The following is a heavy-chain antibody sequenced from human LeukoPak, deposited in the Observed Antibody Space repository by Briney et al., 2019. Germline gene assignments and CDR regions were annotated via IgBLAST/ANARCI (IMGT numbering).Heavy chain of an antibody. V-gene: IGHV3-30*03. CDR1: GFTFSTYG. CDR3: ARDRGSSWSWFDF. Sequence: GRSLRLSCAASGFTFSTYGMHWVRQAPGKGLEWVAVISYDVSNKYYADSVKGRFTISRDNSNNTLYLQMNSLRAEDAAVYYCARDRGSSWSWFDFWGQGALVTVSS. J-gene: IGHJ4*02. D-gene: IGHD6-13*01. CDR2: ISYDVSNK.